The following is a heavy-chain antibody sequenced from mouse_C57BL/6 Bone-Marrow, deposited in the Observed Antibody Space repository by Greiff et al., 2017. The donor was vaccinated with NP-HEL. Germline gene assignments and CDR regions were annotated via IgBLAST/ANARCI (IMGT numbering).Heavy chain of an antibody. Sequence: QVQLKQSGAELVRPGTSVKVSCKASGYAFTNYLLEWVKQRPGQGLEWIGVINPGSGGTNYNEKFKGKATLTADKSSSTAYMQLSSLTSEDSAVYFCARDPFYWYFDVWGTGTTVTVSS. V-gene: IGHV1-54*01. CDR2: INPGSGGT. CDR3: ARDPFYWYFDV. CDR1: GYAFTNYL. J-gene: IGHJ1*03.